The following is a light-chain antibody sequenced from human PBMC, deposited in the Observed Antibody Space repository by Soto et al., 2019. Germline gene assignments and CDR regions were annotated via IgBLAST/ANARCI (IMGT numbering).Light chain of an antibody. CDR1: QTVLGSSNNKNY. Sequence: DIVMTQSPDSLAVSLGERATITCKSSQTVLGSSNNKNYLAWYQQKPGKAPKLLIYDASTLETGVPSRFSGSGSGTEFTLTISSLQPDDSATYFCQQYNSYSWTFGQGTKVDI. CDR2: DAS. V-gene: IGKV4-1*01. CDR3: QQYNSYSWT. J-gene: IGKJ1*01.